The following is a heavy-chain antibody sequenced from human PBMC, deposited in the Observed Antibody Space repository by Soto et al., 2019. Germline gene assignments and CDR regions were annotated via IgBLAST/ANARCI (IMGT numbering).Heavy chain of an antibody. Sequence: PGGSLRLSCATSGFTFDNYVMHWVRQTPGKGLEWVSLISWDGGTTYYADSVKGRFTISRDNSKNSLYLQMNSLRTEDTALYYCAKDIAAAAGGYFDSWGQGTLVTVSS. D-gene: IGHD6-13*01. J-gene: IGHJ4*02. V-gene: IGHV3-43*01. CDR1: GFTFDNYV. CDR2: ISWDGGTT. CDR3: AKDIAAAAGGYFDS.